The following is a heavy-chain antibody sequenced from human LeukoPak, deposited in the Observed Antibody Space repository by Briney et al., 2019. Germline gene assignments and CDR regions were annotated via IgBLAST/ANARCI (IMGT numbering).Heavy chain of an antibody. D-gene: IGHD2-2*01. V-gene: IGHV3-7*03. CDR3: ARERGDCSSTSCYAHWFDP. J-gene: IGHJ5*02. CDR2: IKQDGSEK. CDR1: GFTFSSYW. Sequence: PGGSLRLSCAASGFTFSSYWMSWVRQAPGKGLEWVANIKQDGSEKYYVDSVKGRFTISRDNAKNSLYLQMNSLRAEDTAVYYCARERGDCSSTSCYAHWFDPWGQGTLVTVSS.